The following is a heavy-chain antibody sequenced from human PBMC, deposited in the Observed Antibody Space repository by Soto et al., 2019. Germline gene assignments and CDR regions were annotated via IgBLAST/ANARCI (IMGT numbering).Heavy chain of an antibody. CDR2: INPNSGGT. CDR3: AREARTTYSSRGYFDY. Sequence: ASVKVSGKASGSTFTGYYMHWVRQAPGQGLEWMGWINPNSGGTNYAQKFQGWVTMTRDTSISTAYMELSRLRSDDTAVYYCAREARTTYSSRGYFDYWGQGTLVTVSS. V-gene: IGHV1-2*04. D-gene: IGHD6-13*01. J-gene: IGHJ4*02. CDR1: GSTFTGYY.